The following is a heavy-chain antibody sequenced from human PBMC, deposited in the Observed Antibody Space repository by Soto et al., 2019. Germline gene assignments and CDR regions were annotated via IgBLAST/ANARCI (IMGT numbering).Heavy chain of an antibody. CDR3: ARHLDEYSSASGFDY. CDR1: GYXFSSHL. J-gene: IGHJ4*02. V-gene: IGHV5-51*06. D-gene: IGHD6-6*01. CDR2: IYPGDSNI. Sequence: EXLKISCKCSGYXFSSHLLGWVRHMPGKGLEWMGIIYPGDSNIRYSPSFEGQIDMSADRSINTAYLRLSSLKASDTATYYCARHLDEYSSASGFDYWGQGTLVTVSS.